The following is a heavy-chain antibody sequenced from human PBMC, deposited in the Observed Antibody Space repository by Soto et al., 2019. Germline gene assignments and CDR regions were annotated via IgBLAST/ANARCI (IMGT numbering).Heavy chain of an antibody. Sequence: PSETLSLTCAVSGYSINNGYYWGWIRQPPGKGLEWIVSLYHNGDTYYNPSLKSRVTVSVDTSKTQFSLKLNSVTAADTAVYYCASGINTPTYFDSWGQGTLVTVSS. CDR3: ASGINTPTYFDS. D-gene: IGHD5-18*01. V-gene: IGHV4-38-2*01. J-gene: IGHJ4*02. CDR1: GYSINNGYY. CDR2: LYHNGDT.